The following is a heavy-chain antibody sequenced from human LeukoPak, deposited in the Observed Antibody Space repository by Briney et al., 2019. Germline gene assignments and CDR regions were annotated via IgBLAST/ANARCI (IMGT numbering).Heavy chain of an antibody. CDR3: AREESGDYVWGSYRPLGY. CDR1: GFTDSSNY. J-gene: IGHJ4*02. CDR2: IYSGGST. D-gene: IGHD3-16*02. V-gene: IGHV3-66*01. Sequence: GGSLRLSCAASGFTDSSNYMSWVRQAPGKGLEWVSVIYSGGSTYYADSVKGRFTISRDNSKNTLYLQMNSLRAEDTAVYYCAREESGDYVWGSYRPLGYWGQGTLVTVSS.